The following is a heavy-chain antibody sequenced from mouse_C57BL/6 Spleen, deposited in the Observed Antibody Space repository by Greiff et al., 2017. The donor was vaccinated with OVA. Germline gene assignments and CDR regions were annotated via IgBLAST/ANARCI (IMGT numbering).Heavy chain of an antibody. CDR2: ISYDGSN. D-gene: IGHD3-2*02. J-gene: IGHJ3*01. CDR3: AQDSSGPFAY. Sequence: EVKLMESGPGLVKPSQSLSLTCSVTGYSITSGYYWNWIRQFPGNKLEWMGYISYDGSNNYNQSLKNRISITRDTSKNQFFLKLHSVTTEDTATYYCAQDSSGPFAYWGEGTLVTVSA. V-gene: IGHV3-6*01. CDR1: GYSITSGYY.